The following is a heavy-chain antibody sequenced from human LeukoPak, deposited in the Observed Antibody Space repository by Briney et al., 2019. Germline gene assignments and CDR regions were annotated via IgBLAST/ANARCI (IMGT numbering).Heavy chain of an antibody. D-gene: IGHD2-2*01. J-gene: IGHJ6*02. CDR1: GGTFSSYA. CDR3: ARVPHPIVVVPAATDYYYYGMDV. V-gene: IGHV1-69*13. Sequence: SVKVSCKASGGTFSSYAISWVRQAPGQGLEWMGGIIPIFGTANYAQKFQGRVTITADESTSTAYMELSSLRSEDTAVYYCARVPHPIVVVPAATDYYYYGMDVWGQGTTVTVSS. CDR2: IIPIFGTA.